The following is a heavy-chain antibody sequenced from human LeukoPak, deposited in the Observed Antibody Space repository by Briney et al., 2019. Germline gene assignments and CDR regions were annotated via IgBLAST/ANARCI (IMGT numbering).Heavy chain of an antibody. D-gene: IGHD4-17*01. CDR1: GGTFSSYA. J-gene: IGHJ4*02. CDR2: IIPIFGTA. CDR3: AGDPSNDYGDYGLSY. V-gene: IGHV1-69*13. Sequence: ASVKVSCKASGGTFSSYAISWVRQAPGQGLEWMGGIIPIFGTANYAQKFQGRVTITADESTSTAYMELSSLRSEDTAVYYCAGDPSNDYGDYGLSYWGQGTLVTVSS.